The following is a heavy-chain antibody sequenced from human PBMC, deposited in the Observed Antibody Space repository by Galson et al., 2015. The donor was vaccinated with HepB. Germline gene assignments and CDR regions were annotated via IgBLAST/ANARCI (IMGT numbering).Heavy chain of an antibody. V-gene: IGHV3-21*01. CDR1: GFPFSTFG. Sequence: LRLSCAASGFPFSTFGMNWVRQAPGKGLEWVSSISRSSFYIFYADSVKGRFTISRDNAKNSLYLQMNSLRAEDTAVYYCTRDDSNYIFDYWGQGSLVTVSS. J-gene: IGHJ4*02. CDR2: ISRSSFYI. D-gene: IGHD4-11*01. CDR3: TRDDSNYIFDY.